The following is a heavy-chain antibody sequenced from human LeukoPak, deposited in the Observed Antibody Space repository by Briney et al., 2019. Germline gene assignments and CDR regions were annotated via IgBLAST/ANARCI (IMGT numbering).Heavy chain of an antibody. V-gene: IGHV4-38-2*02. D-gene: IGHD2-15*01. CDR1: GYSISSGYY. CDR2: INHSGST. CDR3: ARRRSCSGGSCYRNWFDP. Sequence: SETLSLTCTVSGYSISSGYYWGWIRQPPGKGLEWIGEINHSGSTNYNPSLKSRVTISVDTSKNQFSLKLSSVTAADTAVYYCARRRSCSGGSCYRNWFDPWGQGTLVTVSS. J-gene: IGHJ5*02.